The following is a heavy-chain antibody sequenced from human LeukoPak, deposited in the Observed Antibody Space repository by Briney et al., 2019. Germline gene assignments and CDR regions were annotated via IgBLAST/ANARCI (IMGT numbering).Heavy chain of an antibody. D-gene: IGHD3-9*01. V-gene: IGHV3-48*01. CDR3: ARDYFDWLLYPPGFDY. CDR2: ISSSSSNI. J-gene: IGHJ4*02. CDR1: GFTFSSYS. Sequence: GGSLRLSCAASGFTFSSYSMNWVRQAPGKGLEWGSYISSSSSNIYYADSVKGRFTISRDNAKNSLYLQMNSLRAEDTAVYYCARDYFDWLLYPPGFDYWGQGTLVTVS.